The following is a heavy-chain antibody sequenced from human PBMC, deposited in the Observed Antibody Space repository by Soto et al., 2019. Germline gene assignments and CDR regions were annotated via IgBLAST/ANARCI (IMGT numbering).Heavy chain of an antibody. J-gene: IGHJ4*02. D-gene: IGHD3-22*01. CDR2: ISYDGSNK. CDR1: GFTFSSYA. CDR3: ARDRVMIVVVPGPGYFDY. Sequence: QVQLVESGGGVVQPGRSLRLSCAASGFTFSSYAMHWVRQAPGKGLEWVAVISYDGSNKYYADSVKGRFTISRGNSKNTLYMRMNSLRAEDTAVYFCARDRVMIVVVPGPGYFDYWGQGTLVTVSS. V-gene: IGHV3-30-3*01.